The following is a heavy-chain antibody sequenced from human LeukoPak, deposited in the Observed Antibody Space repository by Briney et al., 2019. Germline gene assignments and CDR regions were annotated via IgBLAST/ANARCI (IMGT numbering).Heavy chain of an antibody. D-gene: IGHD6-13*01. CDR2: ISASGGAT. Sequence: PGRSLRLSCAASGFTFSSYGMHWVRQAPGKGLEWVSIISASGGATFYADSVRGRFTISRDNSDNILYLQLNSLRAEDTALYHCVKKGNSWSPRFDPWGQGTLVTVSS. V-gene: IGHV3-23*01. CDR1: GFTFSSYG. J-gene: IGHJ5*02. CDR3: VKKGNSWSPRFDP.